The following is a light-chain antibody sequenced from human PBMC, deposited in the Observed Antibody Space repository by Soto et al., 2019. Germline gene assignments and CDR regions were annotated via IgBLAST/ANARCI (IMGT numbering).Light chain of an antibody. CDR2: DAS. CDR3: HQRSCSWT. Sequence: EVVLTQSPATLSFYPGERATLSCRASESVWSNLAWYQQRPGQAPRLLIYDASTRATGIPARFSGSGSETDFTLTISSLEPEDFAVYYCHQRSCSWTFGPGTKVEIK. J-gene: IGKJ1*01. CDR1: ESVWSN. V-gene: IGKV3-11*01.